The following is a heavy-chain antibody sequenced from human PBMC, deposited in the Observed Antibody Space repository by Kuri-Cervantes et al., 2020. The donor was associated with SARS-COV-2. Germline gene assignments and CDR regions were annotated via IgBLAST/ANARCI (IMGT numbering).Heavy chain of an antibody. CDR1: GSSISSYY. J-gene: IGHJ5*02. V-gene: IGHV4-59*12. Sequence: SETLSLTCTVSGSSISSYYWSWIRQPPGKGLEWIGYIYYSGSTNYNPSLKSRVTISVDTSKNQFSLKLSSVTAADTAVYYCARARDWFDPWGQGTLVTVSS. CDR2: IYYSGST. CDR3: ARARDWFDP.